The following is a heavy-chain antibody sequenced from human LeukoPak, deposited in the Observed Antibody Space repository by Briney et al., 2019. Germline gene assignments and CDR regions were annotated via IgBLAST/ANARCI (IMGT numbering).Heavy chain of an antibody. Sequence: PSETLSLTCTVSGGSISSYSRSWVRQPPGKGLEWVGYIYYSGGTNYNPSLKSRVTISVDTSKDQFSLKLSSVTAADTAVYYCARVMGSVTKALGYFDLWGRGTLVTVSS. CDR1: GGSISSYS. J-gene: IGHJ2*01. D-gene: IGHD1-26*01. CDR2: IYYSGGT. CDR3: ARVMGSVTKALGYFDL. V-gene: IGHV4-59*01.